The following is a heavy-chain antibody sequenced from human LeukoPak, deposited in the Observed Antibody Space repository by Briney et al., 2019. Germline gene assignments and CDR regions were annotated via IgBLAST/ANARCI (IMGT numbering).Heavy chain of an antibody. J-gene: IGHJ5*02. CDR3: AASIPPAS. CDR2: IKQDGSEK. Sequence: GGSLRLSCAASGFTFSSHWMSWVRQAPGKGLEWVANIKQDGSEKYYVDSVKGRFTISRDNAKNSLYLQMNSLRAEDTAVYYCAASIPPASWGQGTLVTVSS. CDR1: GFTFSSHW. V-gene: IGHV3-7*01. D-gene: IGHD2-21*01.